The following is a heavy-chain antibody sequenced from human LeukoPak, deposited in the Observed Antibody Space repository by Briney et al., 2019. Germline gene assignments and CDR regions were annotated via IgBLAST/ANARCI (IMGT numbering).Heavy chain of an antibody. CDR2: INHSGST. CDR3: AREVATYNWFDP. V-gene: IGHV4-34*01. D-gene: IGHD2-15*01. Sequence: SETLSLTCAVYSGSFSGYYWSWNRQPPGKGLEWIGEINHSGSTNYNPSLKSRVTISVDTSKNQFSLKLSSVTAADTAVYYCAREVATYNWFDPWGQETLVTVSS. J-gene: IGHJ5*02. CDR1: SGSFSGYY.